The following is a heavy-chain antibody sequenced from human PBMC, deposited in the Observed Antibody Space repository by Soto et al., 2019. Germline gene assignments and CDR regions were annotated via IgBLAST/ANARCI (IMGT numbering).Heavy chain of an antibody. CDR3: SLGPCEQAPTSYYYGIGI. Sequence: CMRIAWAACGGRVNRPAINGVLQDPGKGLESVAVMSFDGKNKYYGDSVEGRFTVSRENFNNTVYLQMNSLRGEDTAVYFCSLGPCEQAPTSYYYGIGIRDKPTTGTVAS. J-gene: IGHJ6*04. CDR2: MSFDGKNK. D-gene: IGHD3-10*01. V-gene: IGHV3-30*04. CDR1: GGRVNRPA.